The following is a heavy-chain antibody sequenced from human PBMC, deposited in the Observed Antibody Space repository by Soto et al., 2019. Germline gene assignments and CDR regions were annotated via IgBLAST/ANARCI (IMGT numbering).Heavy chain of an antibody. J-gene: IGHJ4*02. V-gene: IGHV4-34*01. Sequence: SETLSLTCAVYGGSFSGYYWSWIRQPPGKGLEWIGEINHSGSTNYNPSLKSRVTISVDTSKNQFSLKLSSVTAADTAVYYCARTVGLEVTAIRWAYFDYWGQGTLVTVS. CDR3: ARTVGLEVTAIRWAYFDY. CDR1: GGSFSGYY. CDR2: INHSGST. D-gene: IGHD2-21*02.